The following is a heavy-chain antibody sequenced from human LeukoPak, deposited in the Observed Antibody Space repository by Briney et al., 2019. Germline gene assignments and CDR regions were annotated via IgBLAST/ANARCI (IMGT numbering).Heavy chain of an antibody. CDR2: ISSSSSYI. CDR1: GFTFSSYS. Sequence: GGSLRLSCAASGFTFSSYSMNWVRQAPGKGLEWVSSISSSSSYIYYADSVKGRFTISRVNAKNSLYLQMNSLRAEDTAVYYCARDSPRYYDSSGYPEYFQHWGQGTLVTVSS. V-gene: IGHV3-21*01. J-gene: IGHJ1*01. D-gene: IGHD3-22*01. CDR3: ARDSPRYYDSSGYPEYFQH.